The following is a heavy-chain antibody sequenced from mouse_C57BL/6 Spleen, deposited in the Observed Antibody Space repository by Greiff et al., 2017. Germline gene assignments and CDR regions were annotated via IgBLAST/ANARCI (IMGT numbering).Heavy chain of an antibody. J-gene: IGHJ4*01. V-gene: IGHV5-17*01. CDR1: GFTFSDYG. CDR2: ISSGSSTI. Sequence: DVQLVESGGGLVKPGGSLKLSCAASGFTFSDYGMHWVRQAPEKGLEWVAYISSGSSTIYYADTVTGRFTISRDNAKNTLFLQMTSLRSEDTAMYNCTRHDYDAMDYWGQGTSVTVSS. CDR3: TRHDYDAMDY.